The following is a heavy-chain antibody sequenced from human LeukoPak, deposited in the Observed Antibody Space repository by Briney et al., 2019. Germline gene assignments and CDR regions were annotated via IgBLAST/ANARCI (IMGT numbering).Heavy chain of an antibody. CDR1: GYTFSSYA. Sequence: ASVRVSCKASGYTFSSYAMHWVRQAPGQGLEWMGRINPNSGGTNYAQKFQGRVTMTRDTSISTAYMELSRLRSDDTAVYYCARDSSGVGGYFDYWGQGTLVTVSS. V-gene: IGHV1-2*06. J-gene: IGHJ4*02. CDR3: ARDSSGVGGYFDY. CDR2: INPNSGGT. D-gene: IGHD6-19*01.